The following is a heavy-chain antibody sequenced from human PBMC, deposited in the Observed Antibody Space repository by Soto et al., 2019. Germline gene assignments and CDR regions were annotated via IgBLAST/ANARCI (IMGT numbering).Heavy chain of an antibody. CDR3: ARSVRDSTGHYNFDY. D-gene: IGHD3-22*01. CDR2: SRDKAYRDGT. J-gene: IGHJ4*02. Sequence: PGGSLRLSCAVSGFTVSDHYMDWVRQAPGKGLEWVGRSRDKAYRDGTEYAASVKGRVTISRDESRNSLFLQMNSLSTEDTAIYYCARSVRDSTGHYNFDYWGQGTLVTVSS. V-gene: IGHV3-72*01. CDR1: GFTVSDHY.